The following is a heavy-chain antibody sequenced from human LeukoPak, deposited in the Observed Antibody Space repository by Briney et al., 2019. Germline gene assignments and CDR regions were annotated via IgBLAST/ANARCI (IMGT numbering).Heavy chain of an antibody. J-gene: IGHJ3*02. CDR2: IYYSGST. D-gene: IGHD6-13*01. V-gene: IGHV4-59*01. CDR3: ARVQPAADAFDI. CDR1: GGSISSYY. Sequence: NASETLSLTCTVSGGSISSYYWSWIRQPPGKGLEWIGYIYYSGSTNYNPSLKSRVTISVDTSKNQFSLKLSSVTAEDTAVYYCARVQPAADAFDIWGQGTMVTVSS.